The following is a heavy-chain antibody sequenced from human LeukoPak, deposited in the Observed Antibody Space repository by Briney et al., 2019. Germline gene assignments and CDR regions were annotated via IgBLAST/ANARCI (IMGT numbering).Heavy chain of an antibody. D-gene: IGHD4-17*01. CDR1: GFTFSSYA. J-gene: IGHJ4*02. Sequence: GGSVRLSCAASGFTFSSYAMSWVRQAPGKGLEWVSAISGSGGSTYYADSVKGRFTISRDNSKNTLYLQMNSLRAEDTAVYYCAKDLRKSHDYGDYLAGRWGQGTLVTVSS. CDR2: ISGSGGST. CDR3: AKDLRKSHDYGDYLAGR. V-gene: IGHV3-23*01.